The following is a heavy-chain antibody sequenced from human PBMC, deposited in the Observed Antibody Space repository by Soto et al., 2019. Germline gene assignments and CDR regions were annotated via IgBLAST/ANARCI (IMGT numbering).Heavy chain of an antibody. CDR2: INPQIGDT. J-gene: IGHJ6*02. CDR3: ARNMDDYYGPGSGNGHGF. CDR1: GYTFTAYY. V-gene: IGHV1-2*02. D-gene: IGHD3-10*01. Sequence: QVQLVQSGAEVKEPGDSVRVSCEASGYTFTAYYIHWVRQAPGQGLEWMGWINPQIGDTTYGQDFQGRVSMTRDMSSSTVDMEVSRLTSDDTAIYSCARNMDDYYGPGSGNGHGFWGQGTTVTVFS.